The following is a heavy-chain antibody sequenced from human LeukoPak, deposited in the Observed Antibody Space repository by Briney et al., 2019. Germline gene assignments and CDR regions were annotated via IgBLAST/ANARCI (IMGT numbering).Heavy chain of an antibody. V-gene: IGHV3-53*04. CDR3: ARDMTFYGMDV. CDR1: GFIVSSNY. J-gene: IGHJ6*02. CDR2: IYGGGST. Sequence: PGGSLRLSCAASGFIVSSNYMTWVRQAPGKGLEWVSVIYGGGSTYYAESVKGRFTISRHNSKNTEYLQMNSLRPEDTAVYYCARDMTFYGMDVWGQGTTVTVSS.